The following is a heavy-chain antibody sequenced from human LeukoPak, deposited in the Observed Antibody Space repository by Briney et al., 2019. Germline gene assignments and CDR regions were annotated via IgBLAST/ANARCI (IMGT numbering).Heavy chain of an antibody. J-gene: IGHJ4*02. CDR3: TTQRYCSGGSCSDY. CDR2: VKSKTDGGTT. V-gene: IGHV3-15*01. Sequence: GGSLRLSCAASGFTFSNAWMSWVRQAPGKGLEWVGRVKSKTDGGTTDYAAPVKGRFTISRDDSKNTLYLQMNSLKTEDTAVYYCTTQRYCSGGSCSDYWGQGTLVTVSS. CDR1: GFTFSNAW. D-gene: IGHD2-15*01.